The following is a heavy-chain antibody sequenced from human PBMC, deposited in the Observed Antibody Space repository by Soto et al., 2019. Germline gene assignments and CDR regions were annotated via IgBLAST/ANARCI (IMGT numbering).Heavy chain of an antibody. CDR3: VRQGIGTQHGLVDV. CDR1: SGPSSTHN. D-gene: IGHD3-10*01. J-gene: IGHJ6*02. V-gene: IGHV4-59*08. CDR2: VYSTGGT. Sequence: QVQLQQSGPGLVKPSETLSLTCCVSSGPSSTHNWGWIRQPPGRGLEWIGYVYSTGGTSYNPSLKSRVTISADTSTNHISLTLSSVTAADTALYYCVRQGIGTQHGLVDVWGQGTTVTVSS.